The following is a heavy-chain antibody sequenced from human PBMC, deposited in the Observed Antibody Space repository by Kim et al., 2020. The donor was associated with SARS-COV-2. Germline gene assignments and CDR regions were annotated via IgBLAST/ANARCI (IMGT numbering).Heavy chain of an antibody. Sequence: GRVTITRDTSASTAYMELSSLRSEDTAVYYCARGKRIMITFGGVINAFDIWGQGTMVTVSS. D-gene: IGHD3-16*01. J-gene: IGHJ3*02. CDR3: ARGKRIMITFGGVINAFDI. V-gene: IGHV1-3*01.